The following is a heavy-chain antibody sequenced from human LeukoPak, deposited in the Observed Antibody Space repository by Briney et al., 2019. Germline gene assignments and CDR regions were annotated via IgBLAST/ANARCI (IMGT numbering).Heavy chain of an antibody. CDR3: ARGNNEPKNWNPHY. CDR1: GGTFSSYA. D-gene: IGHD1-1*01. Sequence: SVKVSCKASGGTFSSYAISWVRQAPGQGLEWMGGIIPIFGTANYAQKFQGRVTITADESTSTAYMELSSLRSEDTAAYYCARGNNEPKNWNPHYWGQGTLVTVSS. CDR2: IIPIFGTA. J-gene: IGHJ4*02. V-gene: IGHV1-69*13.